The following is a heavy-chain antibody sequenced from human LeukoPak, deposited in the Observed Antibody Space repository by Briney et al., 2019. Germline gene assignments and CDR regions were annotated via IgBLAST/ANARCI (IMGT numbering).Heavy chain of an antibody. D-gene: IGHD3-9*01. CDR3: ARAPLLRYFDWLYSSLGGGYIDY. Sequence: ASAKVSCKASGYTFTGYYMHWVLQAIGQGLEGMVWINPNSGCTNYAQKFQRSVTMTRDTSFSTAYMELSRRRSDATAVYCCARAPLLRYFDWLYSSLGGGYIDYWGQGNLVTVSS. CDR1: GYTFTGYY. J-gene: IGHJ4*02. CDR2: INPNSGCT. V-gene: IGHV1-2*02.